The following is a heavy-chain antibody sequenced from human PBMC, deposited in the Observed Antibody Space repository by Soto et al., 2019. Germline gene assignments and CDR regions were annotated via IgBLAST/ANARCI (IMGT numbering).Heavy chain of an antibody. J-gene: IGHJ3*01. Sequence: QVQLQESGPGLVKPSQTLSLTCSVSGGSISSIDFYWTWIRQRPGKGLEWIGNIYYRGNTYYNPXXXSXXXXXXXXXXXXXXXXXXSVTXADTAVYYCAREGGSYDSGGFLIRGAFDVWGQGTSVTVSS. CDR3: AREGGSYDSGGFLIRGAFDV. CDR1: GGSISSIDFY. D-gene: IGHD3-22*01. V-gene: IGHV4-31*01. CDR2: IYYRGNT.